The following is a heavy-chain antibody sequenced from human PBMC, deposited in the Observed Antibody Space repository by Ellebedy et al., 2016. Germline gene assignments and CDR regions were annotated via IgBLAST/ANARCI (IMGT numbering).Heavy chain of an antibody. D-gene: IGHD3-9*01. J-gene: IGHJ4*02. CDR3: ARDLTASGTLDY. V-gene: IGHV3-7*03. Sequence: GGSLRLSCVASGFTFSSYWIHWVRQAPGKGLEWVADIKPDGSVTYYVDYVRSRLTISRDNARSSVYLQLNSLRVEDTAVYHCARDLTASGTLDYWGRGTLVTVSS. CDR1: GFTFSSYW. CDR2: IKPDGSVT.